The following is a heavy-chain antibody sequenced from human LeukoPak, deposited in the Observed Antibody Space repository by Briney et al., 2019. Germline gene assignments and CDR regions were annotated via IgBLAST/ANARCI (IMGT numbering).Heavy chain of an antibody. CDR3: AKDIWGDGYNSAFDY. Sequence: GGSLRLSCAASGFTFSSYAMSWVRQAPGKGLEWVAVISYDGSNKYYADSVKGRFTISRDNSKNTLYLQMNSLRAEDTALYYCAKDIWGDGYNSAFDYWGQGTLVTVSS. J-gene: IGHJ4*02. D-gene: IGHD5-24*01. CDR2: ISYDGSNK. CDR1: GFTFSSYA. V-gene: IGHV3-30-3*01.